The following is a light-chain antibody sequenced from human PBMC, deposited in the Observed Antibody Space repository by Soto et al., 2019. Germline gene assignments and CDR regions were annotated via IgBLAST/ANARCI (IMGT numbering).Light chain of an antibody. CDR1: SGHSSYA. CDR3: QTWGTGPFV. V-gene: IGLV4-69*01. CDR2: LNSDGSY. J-gene: IGLJ1*01. Sequence: QPVLTQSPSASASLGASVKLTCTLSSGHSSYAIAWHQQQPEKGPRYLMKLNSDGSYSKGDGIPDRFSGSSSGAERYLTISSLQSEDEADYYCQTWGTGPFVFGTGTKVTVL.